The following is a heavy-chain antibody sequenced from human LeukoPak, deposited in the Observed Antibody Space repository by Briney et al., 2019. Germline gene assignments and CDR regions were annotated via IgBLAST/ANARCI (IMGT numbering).Heavy chain of an antibody. D-gene: IGHD6-25*01. CDR2: IYAGGRV. CDR3: ARGGDSSDYFDY. J-gene: IGHJ4*02. Sequence: GGSLRLSCATSGFTFRRSYMTWVRQAPGKGLEWVSLIYAGGRVFYGDSVKGRFTISRDNSKNTLYLQMNSLRAEDTAVYYCARGGDSSDYFDYWGQGTLVTVSS. V-gene: IGHV3-66*01. CDR1: GFTFRRSY.